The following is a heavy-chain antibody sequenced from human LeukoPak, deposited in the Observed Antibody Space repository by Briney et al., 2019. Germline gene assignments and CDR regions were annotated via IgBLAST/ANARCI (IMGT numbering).Heavy chain of an antibody. CDR3: ARNTDY. V-gene: IGHV4-39*01. CDR2: IYYSGAT. J-gene: IGHJ4*02. D-gene: IGHD2-2*02. Sequence: PSETLSLTCTVSGGSISSSSYYWGWIRQPPGKGLEWIGSIYYSGATYYNPSLKSRVTISVDTSKNQFPLKLSSVTAADTAVYYCARNTDYWGQGTLVTVSS. CDR1: GGSISSSSYY.